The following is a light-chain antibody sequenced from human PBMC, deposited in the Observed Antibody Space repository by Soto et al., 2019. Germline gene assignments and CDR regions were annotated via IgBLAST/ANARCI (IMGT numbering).Light chain of an antibody. CDR3: CSYAGSYTGV. V-gene: IGLV2-11*01. CDR2: DVS. CDR1: SSDVGGYNY. J-gene: IGLJ1*01. Sequence: QSALTQPRSVSGSPGQSVTISCTGTSSDVGGYNYVSWYQQHPGKAPKLMIYDVSKRPSGVPDRFSGSKSGNTASLIISGLQAEDEADYYCCSYAGSYTGVFGTGTKVTVL.